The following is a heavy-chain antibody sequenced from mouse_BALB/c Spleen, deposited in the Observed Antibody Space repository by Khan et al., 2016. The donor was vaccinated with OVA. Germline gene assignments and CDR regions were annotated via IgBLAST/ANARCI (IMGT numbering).Heavy chain of an antibody. CDR3: ARHEDGNDGYYDYAMDY. J-gene: IGHJ4*01. Sequence: QVQLQQSGAELVKPGASVKLSCKASGYTFTENIIHWVKQRSGQGLEWIGWFYPGSGTIKYNENFKDKATLTADKSSSTVYMELSRLTSEDSAVYFCARHEDGNDGYYDYAMDYWGQGTSVTVSS. D-gene: IGHD2-3*01. V-gene: IGHV1-62-2*01. CDR2: FYPGSGTI. CDR1: GYTFTENI.